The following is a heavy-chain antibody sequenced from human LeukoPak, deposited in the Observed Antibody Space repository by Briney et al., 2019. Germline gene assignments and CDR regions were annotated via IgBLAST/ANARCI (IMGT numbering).Heavy chain of an antibody. Sequence: GSSVKVSCKASGGTFSGYAISWVRQAPGQGLEWMGGIIPIFGTANYAQKFQGRVTITADESTSTAYMELSSLRSEDTAVYYCARAQIAARLYLNYYYYMDVWGKGTTVTVSS. D-gene: IGHD6-6*01. CDR2: IIPIFGTA. CDR1: GGTFSGYA. CDR3: ARAQIAARLYLNYYYYMDV. V-gene: IGHV1-69*01. J-gene: IGHJ6*03.